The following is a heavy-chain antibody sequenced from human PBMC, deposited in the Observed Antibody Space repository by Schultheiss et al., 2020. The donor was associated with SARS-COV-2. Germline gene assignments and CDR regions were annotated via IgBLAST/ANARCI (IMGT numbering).Heavy chain of an antibody. CDR3: ARYSSSSGFEPASPFDY. Sequence: SETLTLTCTVSGGSISSYYWSWIRQPPGKGLEWIGYIYYSGSTNYNPSLKSRVTISVDTSKNQFSLKLSSVTAADTAVYYCARYSSSSGFEPASPFDYWGQGTLGTVSS. V-gene: IGHV4-59*12. J-gene: IGHJ4*02. CDR2: IYYSGST. CDR1: GGSISSYY. D-gene: IGHD6-6*01.